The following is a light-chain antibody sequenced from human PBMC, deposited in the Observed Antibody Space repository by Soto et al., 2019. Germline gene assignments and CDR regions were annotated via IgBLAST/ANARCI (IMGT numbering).Light chain of an antibody. CDR1: SRDVGGYSY. V-gene: IGLV2-14*03. CDR2: DVN. J-gene: IGLJ2*01. Sequence: QSALTQPASVSGSPGQSITISCTGTSRDVGGYSYVSWYQQHPGKAPKLMIYDVNNRPSGVSDRFSGSKSGNTASLSISGLQAEDEADYYCSSYTSSNTLEIGGGTKLTVL. CDR3: SSYTSSNTLE.